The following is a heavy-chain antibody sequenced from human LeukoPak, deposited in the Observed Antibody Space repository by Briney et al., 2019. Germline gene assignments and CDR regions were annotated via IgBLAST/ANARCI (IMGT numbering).Heavy chain of an antibody. CDR2: IYYSGST. CDR3: ARLKLQQLLFDDAFDI. J-gene: IGHJ3*02. CDR1: GGSISSYY. V-gene: IGHV4-59*08. Sequence: PSETLSLTCTVSGGSISSYYWSWIRQPPGKGLEWIGYIYYSGSTNYNPSLKSRVTISVDTSKNQFSLKLSSVTAADTAVYYCARLKLQQLLFDDAFDIWGQGTMVTVSS. D-gene: IGHD6-13*01.